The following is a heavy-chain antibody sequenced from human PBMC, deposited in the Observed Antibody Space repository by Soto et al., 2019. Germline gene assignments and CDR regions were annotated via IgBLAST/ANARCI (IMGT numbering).Heavy chain of an antibody. CDR2: ISSSGHMT. V-gene: IGHV3-21*01. Sequence: EVQLVESGGGLVRPGGSLSLSCAASGFGFSFSNYYMNWIRQAPGKGLEWVSSISSSGHMTFYAPSVNGRFTISRDNGRNSLYLQMYILRSEDTGVYFCAGTYVSDDSWGPGTLVPVSS. D-gene: IGHD3-10*01. CDR3: AGTYVSDDS. J-gene: IGHJ5*01. CDR1: GFGFSFSNYY.